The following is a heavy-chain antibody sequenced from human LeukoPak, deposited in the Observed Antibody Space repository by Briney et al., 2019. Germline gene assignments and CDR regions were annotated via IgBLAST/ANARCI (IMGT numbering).Heavy chain of an antibody. J-gene: IGHJ5*02. Sequence: SGTLSLTCAISGGSFSDYYWSWIRQPPGKGLEWLGEINHSGSTNYNPSLKSRVTISVDTSKNQFSLRLSSVTAADTAVYYCARGRGEGRGISMVRGVRAPSYNWFDPWGHGTLVTVSS. CDR1: GGSFSDYY. V-gene: IGHV4-34*01. CDR3: ARGRGEGRGISMVRGVRAPSYNWFDP. CDR2: INHSGST. D-gene: IGHD3-10*01.